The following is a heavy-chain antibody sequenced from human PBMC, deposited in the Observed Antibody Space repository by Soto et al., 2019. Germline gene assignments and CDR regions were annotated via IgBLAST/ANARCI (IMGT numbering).Heavy chain of an antibody. CDR1: GGSISSYY. CDR3: ARRVAVRQKEPGGKGTNYYYYYMDV. D-gene: IGHD2-21*01. Sequence: SETLSLTCTVSGGSISSYYWSWIRQPPGKGLEWIGYIYYSGSTNYNPSLKSRLTISVDTSKNQFSLKLSSVTAADTAVYYCARRVAVRQKEPGGKGTNYYYYYMDVWGKGTTVTVSS. CDR2: IYYSGST. J-gene: IGHJ6*03. V-gene: IGHV4-59*08.